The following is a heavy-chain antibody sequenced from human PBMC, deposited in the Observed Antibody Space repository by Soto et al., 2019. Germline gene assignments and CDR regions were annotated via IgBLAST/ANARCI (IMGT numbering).Heavy chain of an antibody. V-gene: IGHV1-69*12. Sequence: QVQLVQSGAEVKKPESSVKVSCKAPGGTFSTYAISWVRQAPGQGLEWMGGVIPMFGTANYAQRFQDRLKSTANESTNTVYMELSSLRSEDTAVYFCASGIQLWLRRINNGYSGWGQGTLVTVSS. CDR3: ASGIQLWLRRINNGYSG. CDR1: GGTFSTYA. CDR2: VIPMFGTA. D-gene: IGHD5-18*01. J-gene: IGHJ4*02.